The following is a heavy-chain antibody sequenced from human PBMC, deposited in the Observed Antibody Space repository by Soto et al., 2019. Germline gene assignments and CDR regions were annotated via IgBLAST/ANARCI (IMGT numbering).Heavy chain of an antibody. CDR3: ASDTPPAGSSASAHFEH. D-gene: IGHD6-6*01. V-gene: IGHV1-69*13. J-gene: IGHJ1*01. CDR2: IIPIFGTA. CDR1: GGTFSSYA. Sequence: ASVKVSCQASGGTFSSYAIIWVRQAPGQGLEWMGGIIPIFGTANYAQKFQGRVTITADESTSTAYMELSRRRSEGTAVEDYASDTPPAGSSASAHFEHWGQGTLVTVSS.